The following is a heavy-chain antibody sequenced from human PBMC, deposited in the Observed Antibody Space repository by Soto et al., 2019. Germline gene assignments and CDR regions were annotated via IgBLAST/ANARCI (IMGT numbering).Heavy chain of an antibody. D-gene: IGHD1-20*01. CDR2: IYSGGST. Sequence: HPGGSLRLSCAASGFTVSGNYMTWVRQTPGKGLEWVSVIYSGGSTYYADSVKGRFTISRDNSKNTVYLQMDSLRAEDTAVYYCARSITGTSDYWGQGTLVTVSS. CDR1: GFTVSGNY. CDR3: ARSITGTSDY. J-gene: IGHJ4*02. V-gene: IGHV3-66*01.